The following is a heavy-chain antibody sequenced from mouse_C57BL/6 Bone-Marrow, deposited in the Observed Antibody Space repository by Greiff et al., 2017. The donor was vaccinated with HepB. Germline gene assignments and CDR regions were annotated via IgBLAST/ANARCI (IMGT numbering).Heavy chain of an antibody. CDR1: GYTFTSYW. CDR2: IHPSDSDT. J-gene: IGHJ1*03. CDR3: AIGNDYDGRTTDWYFDV. Sequence: VQLQQSGAELVKPGASVKVSCKASGYTFTSYWMHWVKQRPGQGLEWIGRIHPSDSDTNYNQKFKGKATLTVDKASSTAYMQLSSLTSEDSAVYYGAIGNDYDGRTTDWYFDVWGTGTTVTVSS. D-gene: IGHD2-4*01. V-gene: IGHV1-74*01.